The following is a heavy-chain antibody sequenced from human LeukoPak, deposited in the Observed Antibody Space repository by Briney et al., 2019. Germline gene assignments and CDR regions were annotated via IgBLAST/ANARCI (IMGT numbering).Heavy chain of an antibody. J-gene: IGHJ6*03. D-gene: IGHD3-10*01. CDR2: ISGSGGST. Sequence: PGGSLRLSCAASGFTFSSYGMSWVRQAPGKGLEWVSAISGSGGSTYYADSVKGRFTISRDNSKNTLYLQMNSLRAEDTAVYYCAKVFTMVRGQYYMDVWGKGTTVTISS. CDR1: GFTFSSYG. V-gene: IGHV3-23*01. CDR3: AKVFTMVRGQYYMDV.